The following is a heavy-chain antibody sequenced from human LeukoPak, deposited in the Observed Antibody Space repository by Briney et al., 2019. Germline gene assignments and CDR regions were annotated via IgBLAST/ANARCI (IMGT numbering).Heavy chain of an antibody. Sequence: GGSLRLSRAASGFPFTSYWMTWVRQAPGKGLEWVANIKQDGSEKYYVDSVKGRFTISRDNSKNTLYLQMNSLRAEDTAVYYCAKAQYGDYGFDYWGQGTLVTVSS. V-gene: IGHV3-7*03. CDR2: IKQDGSEK. D-gene: IGHD4-17*01. CDR1: GFPFTSYW. J-gene: IGHJ4*02. CDR3: AKAQYGDYGFDY.